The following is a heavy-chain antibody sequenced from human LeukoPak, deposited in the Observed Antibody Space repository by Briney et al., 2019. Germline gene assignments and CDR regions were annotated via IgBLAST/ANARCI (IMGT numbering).Heavy chain of an antibody. CDR1: GFTFGDHA. CDR2: IRGKAYRGTT. Sequence: GGSLRLSCAASGFTFGDHAMSWVRQAPGRGLEWVGFIRGKAYRGTTEYAASVRGRFTISRDDSESVAYLQMNSLKIEDTALYYCTRGPLQLWLHNGMDVWGQGTTVTVSS. J-gene: IGHJ6*02. CDR3: TRGPLQLWLHNGMDV. V-gene: IGHV3-49*04. D-gene: IGHD5-18*01.